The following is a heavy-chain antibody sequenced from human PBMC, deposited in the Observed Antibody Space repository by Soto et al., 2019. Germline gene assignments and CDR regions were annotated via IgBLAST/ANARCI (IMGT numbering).Heavy chain of an antibody. Sequence: QVQLVESGGGVVQPGRSLRLSCAASGFTFSSYGMHWVRQAPGKGLEWVAVIWYDGSNKYYADSVKGRFTISRDNSKNTLYLQMNSLRAEDTAVYYCATLIAVAGIDEYYFDYRGQGTLVTVSS. CDR1: GFTFSSYG. J-gene: IGHJ4*02. D-gene: IGHD6-19*01. CDR2: IWYDGSNK. V-gene: IGHV3-33*01. CDR3: ATLIAVAGIDEYYFDY.